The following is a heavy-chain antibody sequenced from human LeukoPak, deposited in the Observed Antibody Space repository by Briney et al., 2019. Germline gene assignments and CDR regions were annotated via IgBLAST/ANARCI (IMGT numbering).Heavy chain of an antibody. V-gene: IGHV3-23*01. D-gene: IGHD6-13*01. CDR3: AKGLAAAGFDY. CDR1: GFTFSSYA. J-gene: IGHJ4*02. CDR2: ISGSGDST. Sequence: PGGSLRLSCAASGFTFSSYAMHWVRQAPGKGLEWVSAISGSGDSTYYADSVKGRFTISRDNSKNTLYLQMNSLRGEDTAVYYCAKGLAAAGFDYWGQGTLVTVSS.